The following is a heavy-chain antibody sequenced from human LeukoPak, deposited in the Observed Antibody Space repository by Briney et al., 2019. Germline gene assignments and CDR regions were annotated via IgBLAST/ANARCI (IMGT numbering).Heavy chain of an antibody. CDR1: GFTFRNYS. CDR2: ILGSGVST. Sequence: GGSLRLSCAASGFTFRNYSMSWVRQAPGKGLEWVSAILGSGVSTFYADSVKGRFTISRDNSKNTLYLQMNSLRAEDTAVYYCAKDINSPYYCGQGTLVTVSS. CDR3: AKDINSPYY. J-gene: IGHJ4*02. V-gene: IGHV3-23*01. D-gene: IGHD4-23*01.